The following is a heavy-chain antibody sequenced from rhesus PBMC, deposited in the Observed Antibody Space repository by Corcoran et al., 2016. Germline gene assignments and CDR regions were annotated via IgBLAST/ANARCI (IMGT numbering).Heavy chain of an antibody. CDR1: GFSLSTNGMG. D-gene: IGHD1S39*01. Sequence: QVTLKESGPALVKPTETLTLTCTVSGFSLSTNGMGVGWIRQPSRKTLEWLAHIYWDDDRRYSTSLKSRLTISQATSKNQVVLTMTNMYPVDTATYYCARRLRYSGNSYYFDYWGQGVLVTVSS. CDR3: ARRLRYSGNSYYFDY. J-gene: IGHJ4*01. CDR2: IYWDDDR. V-gene: IGHV2-1*01.